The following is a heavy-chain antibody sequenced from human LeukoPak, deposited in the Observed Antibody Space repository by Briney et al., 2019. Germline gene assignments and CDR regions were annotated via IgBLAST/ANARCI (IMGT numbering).Heavy chain of an antibody. CDR3: TKVRSGSSSWTLRVFDY. Sequence: GGSLRLSCAASDFAFSSEAMGWVRQPPGGGLEWVSTISPAGGTTYYAESMKGRFTISRDNSKSTLFLQMNSLRVEDTAVYYCTKVRSGSSSWTLRVFDYWGQGALVTVSS. J-gene: IGHJ4*02. D-gene: IGHD6-13*01. CDR2: ISPAGGTT. CDR1: DFAFSSEA. V-gene: IGHV3-23*01.